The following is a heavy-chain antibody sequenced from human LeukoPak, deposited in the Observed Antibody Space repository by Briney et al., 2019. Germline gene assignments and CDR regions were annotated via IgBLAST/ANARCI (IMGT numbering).Heavy chain of an antibody. V-gene: IGHV3-7*01. CDR1: GFSFSNYW. J-gene: IGHJ3*02. Sequence: PGGSLRLSCAASGFSFSNYWMTWLRQAPGKGLEWVANIRGDECRKYYLDSVTGRFTISRDNAKNSLYLQMNSLRAEDTAVYYCVKYSDSVVAAALLDASDIWGQGTMVTVSS. CDR3: VKYSDSVVAAALLDASDI. D-gene: IGHD2-2*01. CDR2: IRGDECRK.